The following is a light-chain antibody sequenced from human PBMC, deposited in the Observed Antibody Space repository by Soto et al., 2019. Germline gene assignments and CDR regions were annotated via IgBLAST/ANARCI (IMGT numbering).Light chain of an antibody. CDR2: KAS. J-gene: IGKJ4*01. Sequence: DIQMTQSPSTLSGSVGDRVTITCRASQTISSWLAWYQQKPGKAPKLLIYKASTLKSGVQSRFSGSGSGTEFSLTIRSLQPEDFATYYCKQLNSYPLTFGGGTKVDIK. V-gene: IGKV1-5*03. CDR1: QTISSW. CDR3: KQLNSYPLT.